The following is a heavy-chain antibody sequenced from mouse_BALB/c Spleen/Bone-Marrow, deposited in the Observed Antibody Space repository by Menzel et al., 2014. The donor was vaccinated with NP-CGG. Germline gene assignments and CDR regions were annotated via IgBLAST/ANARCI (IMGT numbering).Heavy chain of an antibody. CDR1: GFSLTGYG. CDR2: IWGDGST. V-gene: IGHV2-6-7*01. Sequence: QVQLKESGPGLVAPSQGLSITCTVSGFSLTGYGVNWVRQPPGKGLEWLGMIWGDGSTDYNSALKSRLSISKDNSKSQVFLKMNSLQTDDTARYYCARDRYDGAMDYWGQGTSVTVSS. J-gene: IGHJ4*01. CDR3: ARDRYDGAMDY. D-gene: IGHD2-14*01.